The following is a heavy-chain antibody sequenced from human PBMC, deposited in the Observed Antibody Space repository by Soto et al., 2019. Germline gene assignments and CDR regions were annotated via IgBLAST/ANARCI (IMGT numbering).Heavy chain of an antibody. J-gene: IGHJ6*02. CDR1: GYSFTSYW. V-gene: IGHV5-51*01. D-gene: IGHD1-26*01. CDR3: ARNGLSIVGADPHSYGMDV. Sequence: GESLKISCKGSGYSFTSYWIGWVRQMPGKGLEWMGIIYPGDSDTRYSPSFQGQVTISADKSISTAYLQWSSLKASDTAMYYCARNGLSIVGADPHSYGMDVWGQGTTVTVSS. CDR2: IYPGDSDT.